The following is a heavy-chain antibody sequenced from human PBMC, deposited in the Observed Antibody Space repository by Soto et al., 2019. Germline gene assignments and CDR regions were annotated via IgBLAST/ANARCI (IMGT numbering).Heavy chain of an antibody. Sequence: QVQLVESGGGVVQPGRSLRLSCAASGFTFSSYGMHWVRQAPGKGLEWVAVISYDGSNKYYADSVKGRFTISRDNSKNTLYLQMNSLRAEDTAVYYCAKESTIFGVLISPLDYWGQGTLVTVSS. J-gene: IGHJ4*02. CDR3: AKESTIFGVLISPLDY. CDR2: ISYDGSNK. CDR1: GFTFSSYG. V-gene: IGHV3-30*18. D-gene: IGHD3-3*01.